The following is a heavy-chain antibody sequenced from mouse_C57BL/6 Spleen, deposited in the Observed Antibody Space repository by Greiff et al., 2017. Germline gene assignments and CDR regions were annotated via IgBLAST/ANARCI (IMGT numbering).Heavy chain of an antibody. Sequence: VQLQQPGAELVRPGSSVKLSCKASGYTFTSYWMDWVKQRPGQGLEWIGNIYPSDSETHYNQKFKDKATLTVDKSSSTAYMQLSSLTSEDSAVYYCARRYGNWDFDDWGQGTTLTVSS. CDR1: GYTFTSYW. CDR3: ARRYGNWDFDD. V-gene: IGHV1-61*01. J-gene: IGHJ2*01. D-gene: IGHD2-1*01. CDR2: IYPSDSET.